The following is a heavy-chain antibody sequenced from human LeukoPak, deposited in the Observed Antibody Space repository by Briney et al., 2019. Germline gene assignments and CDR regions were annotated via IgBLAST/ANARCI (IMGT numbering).Heavy chain of an antibody. V-gene: IGHV3-11*01. CDR3: ARVRGYFDWLHPFDY. J-gene: IGHJ4*02. CDR1: GFTFSDYY. CDR2: ISSSGSTI. D-gene: IGHD3-9*01. Sequence: GGSLRLSCAASGFTFSDYYMSWIRQAPGKGLEWVSYISSSGSTIYYADSVKGRFTISRDNAKNSLYLHMNSLRAEDTAVYYCARVRGYFDWLHPFDYWGQGTLVTVSS.